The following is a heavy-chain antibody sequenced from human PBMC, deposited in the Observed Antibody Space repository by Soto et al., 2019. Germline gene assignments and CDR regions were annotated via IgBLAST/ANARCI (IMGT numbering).Heavy chain of an antibody. CDR3: AGGTGWLTDK. CDR1: GFIFSDHW. CDR2: IKQDGSET. V-gene: IGHV3-7*04. J-gene: IGHJ4*02. D-gene: IGHD5-18*01. Sequence: EVYLVESGGDLVQPGGSLRLSCAASGFIFSDHWMNWVRQAPGKGLEWVANIKQDGSETKYMESVRGRFTISRDNAKNSLYLQMNTLRAEDTAVYYCAGGTGWLTDKWGQGTLVAVSS.